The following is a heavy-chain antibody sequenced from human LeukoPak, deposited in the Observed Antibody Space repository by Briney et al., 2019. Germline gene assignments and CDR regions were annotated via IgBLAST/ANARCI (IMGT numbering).Heavy chain of an antibody. CDR2: MNPNSGNT. J-gene: IGHJ6*03. CDR1: GYTFTSYD. Sequence: ASVKVSCKASGYTFTSYDINWVRQATGQGLEWMGWMNPNSGNTGYAQKFQGRVTMTRNTSISTAYMELSSLRSEDTAVYYCARGGRVRGVFRFWYYMDVWGKGTTVTISS. V-gene: IGHV1-8*01. CDR3: ARGGRVRGVFRFWYYMDV. D-gene: IGHD3-10*01.